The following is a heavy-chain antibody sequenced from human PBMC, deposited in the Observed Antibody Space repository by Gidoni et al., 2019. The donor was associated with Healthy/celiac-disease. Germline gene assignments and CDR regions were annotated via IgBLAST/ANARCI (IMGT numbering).Heavy chain of an antibody. Sequence: QVQLVQSGAEVKKPGSSVKVSCKASGGPFSTYAIRWVRKAPGPGLEWMGGILPIVGTANDAQKFQGRVTITADESTSTAYMELSSLRSEDTAVYYCASEYSGTPRPYYYGMDVWGQGTTVTVSS. CDR1: GGPFSTYA. CDR2: ILPIVGTA. V-gene: IGHV1-69*01. J-gene: IGHJ6*02. D-gene: IGHD1-26*01. CDR3: ASEYSGTPRPYYYGMDV.